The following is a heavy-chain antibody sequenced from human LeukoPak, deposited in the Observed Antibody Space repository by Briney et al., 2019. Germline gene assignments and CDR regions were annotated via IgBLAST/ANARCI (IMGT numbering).Heavy chain of an antibody. J-gene: IGHJ4*02. CDR3: ARVQAYGGKGYFDY. CDR2: IYYSGST. Sequence: SETLSLTCTVSGGSISSYYWSWIRQPPGKGLEWIGYIYYSGSTNYNPSLKSRVTISVDTSKNQFSLKLSSVTAADAAVYYCARVQAYGGKGYFDYWGQGTLVTVSS. V-gene: IGHV4-59*01. D-gene: IGHD4-23*01. CDR1: GGSISSYY.